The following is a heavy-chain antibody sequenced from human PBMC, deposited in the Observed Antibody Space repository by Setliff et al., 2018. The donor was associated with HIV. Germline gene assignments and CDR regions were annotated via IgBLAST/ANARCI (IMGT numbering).Heavy chain of an antibody. J-gene: IGHJ3*01. V-gene: IGHV4-39*01. CDR2: VFYTGST. CDR3: ARQSYYVTGSLYTDVFDL. Sequence: SETLSLTCSVSGDSINNNNYYWGWIRQPPGKGLEWIASVFYTGSTYYRPSLKSRVTLSVELSKNHFSLELTSVTAADTAVYYCARQSYYVTGSLYTDVFDLWGQGTVVTVS. CDR1: GDSINNNNYY. D-gene: IGHD3-10*01.